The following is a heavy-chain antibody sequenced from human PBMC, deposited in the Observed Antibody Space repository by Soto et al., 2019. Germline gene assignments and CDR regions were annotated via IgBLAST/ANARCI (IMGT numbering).Heavy chain of an antibody. CDR2: IIPIFGTP. D-gene: IGHD2-2*01. Sequence: QVQLVQSGAEVKKPGSSLKVSCKASGGTFTNYAFSWVRQAPGQGPEWMGGIIPIFGTPDYAQKFQGRVIITADESTRTVSMELNSLISDDTAVYYCARERSVGYCITTTCPNPFYYYAMDVWGQGTTVTVSS. J-gene: IGHJ6*02. CDR3: ARERSVGYCITTTCPNPFYYYAMDV. CDR1: GGTFTNYA. V-gene: IGHV1-69*12.